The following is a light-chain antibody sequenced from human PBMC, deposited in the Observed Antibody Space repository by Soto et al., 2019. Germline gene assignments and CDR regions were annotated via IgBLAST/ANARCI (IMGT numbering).Light chain of an antibody. J-gene: IGLJ1*01. V-gene: IGLV2-14*01. Sequence: QSALTQPASVSGSPGQSITISCTGTSSDVGGYNYVSWYQQHPGKAPKLMIYDVSNRPSGVSNRFSGSKSGNTASLTISGLQAEDEADYCCSSYTSSSTPLWVFGTGTKLTVL. CDR2: DVS. CDR3: SSYTSSSTPLWV. CDR1: SSDVGGYNY.